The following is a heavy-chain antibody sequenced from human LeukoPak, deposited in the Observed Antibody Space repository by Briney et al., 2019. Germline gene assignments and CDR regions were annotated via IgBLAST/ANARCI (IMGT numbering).Heavy chain of an antibody. J-gene: IGHJ4*02. CDR2: IYSGGST. V-gene: IGHV3-NL1*01. CDR3: ARDGITIFGVVQRASDY. D-gene: IGHD3-3*01. Sequence: GGSLRLSCAASGFTFSSYAMHWVRQAPGKGLEWVLVIYSGGSTYYATSVKGRFTISRDNSKNTLYLQMNSVRAEDTAVYYCARDGITIFGVVQRASDYWGQGTLVTVSS. CDR1: GFTFSSYA.